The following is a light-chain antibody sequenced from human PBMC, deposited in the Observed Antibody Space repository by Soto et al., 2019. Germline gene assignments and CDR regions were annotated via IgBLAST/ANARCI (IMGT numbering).Light chain of an antibody. CDR2: GAS. CDR1: QSVSRN. Sequence: ETVMTQSPATLSVSPGEGATLSCRASQSVSRNLAWYQQKPGQAPRLLIYGASARATGIPARFSGSGSGTDFTLTISSLQSEDFAVYYCQQYNNWPHTFGQGTSLEIK. J-gene: IGKJ2*01. CDR3: QQYNNWPHT. V-gene: IGKV3-15*01.